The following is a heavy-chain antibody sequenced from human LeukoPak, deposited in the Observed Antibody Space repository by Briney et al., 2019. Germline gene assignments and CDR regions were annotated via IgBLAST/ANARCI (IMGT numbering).Heavy chain of an antibody. CDR1: GFTFSSYG. Sequence: GGSLRLSCAASGFTFSSYGMHWVRQAPGKGLEWVAFIRYDGSNKYYADSVKGRFTISRDNSKNTLYLQMNSLRAEDTAVYYCAKDPNNFIHGYDLSGDVGGCWGQGTLVTVSS. CDR2: IRYDGSNK. D-gene: IGHD5-12*01. V-gene: IGHV3-30*02. J-gene: IGHJ4*02. CDR3: AKDPNNFIHGYDLSGDVGGC.